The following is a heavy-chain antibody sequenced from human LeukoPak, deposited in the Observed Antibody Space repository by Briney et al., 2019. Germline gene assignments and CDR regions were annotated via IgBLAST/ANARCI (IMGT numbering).Heavy chain of an antibody. CDR2: ISSSSSYV. CDR1: GFTFSSYS. J-gene: IGHJ3*02. D-gene: IGHD2-15*01. V-gene: IGHV3-21*01. CDR3: ARDWFGYCSGGSCYRNRPGAFDI. Sequence: GSLRLSCAASGFTFSSYSMNWVRQAPGKGLEWVSSISSSSSYVYYADSVKGRFTISRDNAKNSLYLQMNSLRAEDTAVYYCARDWFGYCSGGSCYRNRPGAFDIWGQGTMVTVSS.